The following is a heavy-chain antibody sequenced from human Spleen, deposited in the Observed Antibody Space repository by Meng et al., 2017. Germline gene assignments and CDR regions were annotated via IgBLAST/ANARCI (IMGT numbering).Heavy chain of an antibody. D-gene: IGHD3-22*01. CDR2: IYYTGST. CDR1: GGSVSSGSYY. CDR3: ARDRDFYDSGGLMNDGFDI. V-gene: IGHV4-61*01. J-gene: IGHJ3*02. Sequence: SETLSLTCTVSGGSVSSGSYYWTWIRQPPGKGLECIGYIYYTGSTSYNPSLKSRVTISVDTSKNQFSLQLTSETAADTAVYYCARDRDFYDSGGLMNDGFDIWGQGTMVTVSS.